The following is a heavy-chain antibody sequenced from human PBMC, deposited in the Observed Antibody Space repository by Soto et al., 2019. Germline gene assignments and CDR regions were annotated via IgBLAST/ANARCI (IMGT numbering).Heavy chain of an antibody. CDR2: ISGSGTTT. J-gene: IGHJ4*02. CDR1: GFTFTNYA. CDR3: ARDLFLQGYYGSGNYYALDY. V-gene: IGHV3-23*01. D-gene: IGHD3-10*01. Sequence: EEQLLESGGGLVQPGGSLRLSCAASGFTFTNYAMNWVRQAPGKGLEWVSSISGSGTTTYYADSVQGRFTISRDNSRHTLYLEMNSLRAEDTAVYYCARDLFLQGYYGSGNYYALDYWGQGTLVPVSS.